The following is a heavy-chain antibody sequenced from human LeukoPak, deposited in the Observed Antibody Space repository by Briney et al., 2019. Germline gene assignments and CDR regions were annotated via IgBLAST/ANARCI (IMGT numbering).Heavy chain of an antibody. J-gene: IGHJ4*02. Sequence: GGPLRLSCAASGFTFSSYAMSWVRQAPGKGLEWVSVIYSGGSTYYADSVKGRFTISRDNSKNTLYLQMNSLRAEDTAVYYCARSDSGGSRDYWGQGTLVTVSS. V-gene: IGHV3-66*01. CDR2: IYSGGST. D-gene: IGHD2-15*01. CDR1: GFTFSSYA. CDR3: ARSDSGGSRDY.